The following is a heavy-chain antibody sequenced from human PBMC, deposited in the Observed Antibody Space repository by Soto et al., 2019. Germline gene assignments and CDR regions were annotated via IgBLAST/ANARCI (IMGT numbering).Heavy chain of an antibody. CDR3: ARILTTLTTYGLDV. CDR2: IFHTGNT. Sequence: SETLSLTCAVSGGSISRRNWCTFVRQTPGRGLEWIGEIFHTGNTKFNPSLQSRVTLSLDQSNNHFSLTLRSVTAADTAVYYCARILTTLTTYGLDVWGQGTTVTVSS. V-gene: IGHV4-4*02. CDR1: GGSISRRNW. D-gene: IGHD4-17*01. J-gene: IGHJ6*02.